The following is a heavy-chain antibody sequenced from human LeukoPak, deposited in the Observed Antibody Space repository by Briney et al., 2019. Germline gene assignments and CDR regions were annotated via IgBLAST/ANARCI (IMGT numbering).Heavy chain of an antibody. V-gene: IGHV3-30*14. CDR2: ISYDGSNK. CDR1: GFTFSSYA. D-gene: IGHD3-3*01. CDR3: ARSPFWSGYYYYYMDV. J-gene: IGHJ6*03. Sequence: PGGSLRLSCAASGFTFSSYAMHWVRQAPGKGLEWVAVISYDGSNKYYADSVKGRFTISRDNSKNTLYLQMNSLRAEDTAVYYCARSPFWSGYYYYYMDVWGKGTTVTVSS.